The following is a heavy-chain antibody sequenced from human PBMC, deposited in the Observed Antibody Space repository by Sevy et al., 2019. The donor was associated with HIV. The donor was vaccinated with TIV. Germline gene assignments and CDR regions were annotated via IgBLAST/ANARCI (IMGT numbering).Heavy chain of an antibody. J-gene: IGHJ6*02. CDR1: GYTFTSYG. CDR3: ARGHFYGSGSFRIYYGMDV. CDR2: ISAYNGNT. Sequence: ASVKVSCKASGYTFTSYGISWVRQAPGQVLEWMGWISAYNGNTNYAQKLQGRVTMTTDTSTSTAYMELRSLRSDDTAVYYCARGHFYGSGSFRIYYGMDVWGQGTTVTVSS. D-gene: IGHD3-10*01. V-gene: IGHV1-18*01.